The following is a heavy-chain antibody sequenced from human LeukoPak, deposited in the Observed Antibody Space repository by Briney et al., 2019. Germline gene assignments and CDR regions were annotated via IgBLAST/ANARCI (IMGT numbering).Heavy chain of an antibody. J-gene: IGHJ4*02. CDR3: ARRKAAAAATTAFDI. CDR1: EYSFTSYW. Sequence: GESLKISCKGSEYSFTSYWIGWVRQMPGKGLEWMGIIYPGDSDTRYSPSSQGQVTISADKSISTAYLQWSSLKASDTAIYYCARRKAAAAATTAFDIWGQGTLVTVSS. D-gene: IGHD6-13*01. CDR2: IYPGDSDT. V-gene: IGHV5-51*01.